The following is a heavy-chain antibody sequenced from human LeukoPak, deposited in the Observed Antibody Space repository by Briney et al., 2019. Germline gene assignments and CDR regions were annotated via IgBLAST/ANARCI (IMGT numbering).Heavy chain of an antibody. J-gene: IGHJ4*02. CDR2: IGTAGDT. CDR3: ARARSSWYLDFDY. CDR1: GFTFSSYD. V-gene: IGHV3-13*01. Sequence: GGSLRLSCAASGFTFSSYDMHWVRQATGKGLEWVSAIGTAGDTYYPGSVKGRFTISRENAKNSLYLQMNSLRAGDTAVYYCARARSSWYLDFDYWGQGTLVTVSS. D-gene: IGHD6-13*01.